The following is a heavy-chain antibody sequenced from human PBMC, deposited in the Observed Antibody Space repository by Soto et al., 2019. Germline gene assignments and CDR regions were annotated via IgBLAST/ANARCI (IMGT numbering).Heavy chain of an antibody. Sequence: QVQLVESGGGVVQPGRSLRLSCAASGFTFSSYGMHWVRQAPGKGLEWVAVISYDGSNKYYADSVKGRFTISRDNSKNTLSLQMNSLRAEDSAVYYCARDHVVAAAGPCFDYWGQGTLVTVSS. V-gene: IGHV3-30*03. CDR1: GFTFSSYG. CDR2: ISYDGSNK. D-gene: IGHD6-13*01. CDR3: ARDHVVAAAGPCFDY. J-gene: IGHJ4*02.